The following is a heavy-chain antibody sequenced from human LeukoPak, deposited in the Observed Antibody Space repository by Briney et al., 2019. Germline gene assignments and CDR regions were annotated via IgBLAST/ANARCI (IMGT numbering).Heavy chain of an antibody. CDR1: GFTFISYW. J-gene: IGHJ4*02. CDR2: INGDGSSI. CDR3: ARDAPGNTALDY. D-gene: IGHD5-18*01. Sequence: GGSLRLSCAASGFTFISYWMHWVRQAPGKGLVWVSRINGDGSSIDFADSVKGRFTISRDNAKNTLYLQMNSLRAEDTAVYYCARDAPGNTALDYWGQGTLVTVSS. V-gene: IGHV3-74*01.